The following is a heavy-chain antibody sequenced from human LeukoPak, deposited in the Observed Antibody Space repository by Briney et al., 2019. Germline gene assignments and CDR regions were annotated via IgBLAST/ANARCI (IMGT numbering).Heavy chain of an antibody. CDR2: ISRSGSTI. CDR3: ARGGGMGTASGAY. CDR1: GFTFSSYE. D-gene: IGHD1-7*01. J-gene: IGHJ4*02. Sequence: GGSQSLSCAASGFTFSSYEMNWVRQAPGKGLEWVSHISRSGSTIYYADSVKGRFTISRDNPKNSLSLQMSSLRAEDTAVYYCARGGGMGTASGAYWGQGTLVTVSS. V-gene: IGHV3-48*03.